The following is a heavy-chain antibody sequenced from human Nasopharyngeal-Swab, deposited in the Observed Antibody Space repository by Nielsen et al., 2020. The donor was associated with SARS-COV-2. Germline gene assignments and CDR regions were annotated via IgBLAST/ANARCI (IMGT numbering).Heavy chain of an antibody. CDR3: SSEGILTGYIHYF. Sequence: GESLKISCAASGFTFSSYGMHWVRQAPGKGLEWVAVIWYDGSNKYYADSVKGRFTISRDNSKNTLYLQMNSLRAEDTAVYYCSSEGILTGYIHYFWGQGTTVTVSS. J-gene: IGHJ6*02. D-gene: IGHD3-9*01. V-gene: IGHV3-33*01. CDR1: GFTFSSYG. CDR2: IWYDGSNK.